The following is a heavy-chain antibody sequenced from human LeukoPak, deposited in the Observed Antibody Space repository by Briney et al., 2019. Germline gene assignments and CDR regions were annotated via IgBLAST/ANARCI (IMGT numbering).Heavy chain of an antibody. D-gene: IGHD4-17*01. V-gene: IGHV3-21*01. CDR2: INYTSSYK. CDR1: GFSFSDYI. CDR3: ARVDDSGDYVIDY. J-gene: IGHJ4*02. Sequence: RGSLRLSCAASGFSFSDYIMIWVRQAPGRGLEWVSIINYTSSYKYYADSVKGRFTVSRDNANKSLYLQMNSLRAEDTAVYYCARVDDSGDYVIDYWGQGTLVTVSS.